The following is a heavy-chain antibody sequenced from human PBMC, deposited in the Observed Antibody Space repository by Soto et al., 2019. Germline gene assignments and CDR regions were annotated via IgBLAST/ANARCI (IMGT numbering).Heavy chain of an antibody. D-gene: IGHD3-10*01. V-gene: IGHV1-69*08. CDR1: GVTFSSYT. J-gene: IGHJ4*02. CDR3: ARDRYAYGSGSTIAY. Sequence: QFQLVQSGAEVKKPGSSVKVSCKASGVTFSSYTVSWVRQAPGQGLEWLGRIVPILGVPNYAQRFQGRVTITADKGTNTAYLELSSLRSEDTAVYYCARDRYAYGSGSTIAYWGQGTLVTVSS. CDR2: IVPILGVP.